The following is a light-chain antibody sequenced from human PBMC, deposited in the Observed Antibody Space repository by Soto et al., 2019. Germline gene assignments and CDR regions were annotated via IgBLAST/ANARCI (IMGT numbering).Light chain of an antibody. J-gene: IGLJ3*02. V-gene: IGLV2-14*01. CDR1: SSDVGAYNY. CDR2: EVS. Sequence: QSVLTQPASVSGSPGQSITISCAGTSSDVGAYNYVSWYQQHPGSTPKIIIYEVSNRPSGVSDRFSGSKSGNTASLTISGLQAGDEADYYCSSFTTSSIRVFGGGTKLTVL. CDR3: SSFTTSSIRV.